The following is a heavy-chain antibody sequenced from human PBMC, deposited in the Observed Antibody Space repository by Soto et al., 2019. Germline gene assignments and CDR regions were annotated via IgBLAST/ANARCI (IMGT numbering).Heavy chain of an antibody. Sequence: SQTLSLTRAISGDSVSSNTASWNWIRQSPSRGLEWLGRTYFRSKWYNDYAVSVKSRIINNPDTSNNLFSLQLNSVTPEDTAVYFCAKGDNLGPKTGYAFDPWGQGIMVTVSS. CDR2: TYFRSKWYN. CDR3: AKGDNLGPKTGYAFDP. V-gene: IGHV6-1*01. J-gene: IGHJ5*02. D-gene: IGHD5-12*01. CDR1: GDSVSSNTAS.